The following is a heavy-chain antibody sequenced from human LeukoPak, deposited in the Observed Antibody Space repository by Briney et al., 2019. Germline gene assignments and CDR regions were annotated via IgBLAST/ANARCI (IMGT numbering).Heavy chain of an antibody. CDR3: ARTGGYSYPSVY. V-gene: IGHV1-3*01. J-gene: IGHJ4*02. D-gene: IGHD5-18*01. CDR2: INAGNGNT. CDR1: GYTFTSYA. Sequence: SSVKVSCKASGYTFTSYAMHWVRQAPGQRLEWMGWINAGNGNTKYSQKFQGRVTITRDTSASTAYMELSSLRSEDTAAYYCARTGGYSYPSVYWGQGTLVTVSS.